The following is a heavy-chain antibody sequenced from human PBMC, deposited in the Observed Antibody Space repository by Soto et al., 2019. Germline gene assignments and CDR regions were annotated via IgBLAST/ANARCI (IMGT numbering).Heavy chain of an antibody. CDR3: TTDTTVTTADKRFDP. J-gene: IGHJ5*02. D-gene: IGHD4-17*01. Sequence: EVQLVESGGGLVKPGGSLRLSCAASGFTFSNAWKSWVRQAPGKGLEWVGRIKSKTDGGKTDYAAPVKGRFTISRDDSKNTLYLQMNSLKTVDTAVYYCTTDTTVTTADKRFDPWGQGTLVTVSS. CDR2: IKSKTDGGKT. CDR1: GFTFSNAW. V-gene: IGHV3-15*01.